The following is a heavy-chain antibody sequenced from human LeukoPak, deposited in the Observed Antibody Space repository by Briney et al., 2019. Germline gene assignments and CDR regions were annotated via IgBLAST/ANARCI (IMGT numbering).Heavy chain of an antibody. CDR3: AKSRLYSSGSADY. V-gene: IGHV3-30*18. CDR1: RLTLSVFC. J-gene: IGHJ4*02. Sequence: GGCRSLSCAVSRLTLSVFCMQWARPPSRRWLEWVAVISSDGTNKYYTDSVQGRFTISRDNSTNTLYMQMNSLRAEDTAVYSCAKSRLYSSGSADYWGQGTLVTVSS. D-gene: IGHD6-19*01. CDR2: ISSDGTNK.